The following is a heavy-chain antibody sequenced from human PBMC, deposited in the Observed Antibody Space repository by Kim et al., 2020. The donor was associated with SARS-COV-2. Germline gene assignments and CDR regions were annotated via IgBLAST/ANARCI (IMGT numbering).Heavy chain of an antibody. CDR1: GFTFDDYA. CDR3: AKENMVRGVMGYCYYYGMDV. V-gene: IGHV3-9*01. D-gene: IGHD3-10*01. Sequence: GGSLRFSCAASGFTFDDYAMHWVRQAPGKGLEWVSGISWNRGSIGYADSVKGRFTISRDNAKNSLYLQMNSLRAEDTALYYCAKENMVRGVMGYCYYYGMDVWGQGTTVTVSS. CDR2: ISWNRGSI. J-gene: IGHJ6*02.